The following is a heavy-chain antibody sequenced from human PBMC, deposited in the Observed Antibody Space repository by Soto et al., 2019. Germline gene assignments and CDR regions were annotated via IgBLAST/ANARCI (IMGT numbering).Heavy chain of an antibody. CDR1: GYTFTSYG. CDR2: ISAYNGNT. CDR3: ARARRYSRRQLGGNRLYYFDY. D-gene: IGHD6-13*01. Sequence: QVQLVQSGAEVKKPGASVKVSCKASGYTFTSYGISWVRQAPGQGLEWMGWISAYNGNTNYAQKRQGRVTMTTDTSTSTAYMELRSLRSDDTAVYYCARARRYSRRQLGGNRLYYFDYWGQGTLVTVSS. J-gene: IGHJ4*02. V-gene: IGHV1-18*04.